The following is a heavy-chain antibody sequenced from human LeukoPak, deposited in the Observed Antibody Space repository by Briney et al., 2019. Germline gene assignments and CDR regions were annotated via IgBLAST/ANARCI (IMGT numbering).Heavy chain of an antibody. CDR1: GFTFSSYN. D-gene: IGHD5-18*01. J-gene: IGHJ4*02. Sequence: GGSLRLSCAASGFTFSSYNMNWVRQAPGKGLEWVSSISSGSSYIYYADSVKGRFTISRDNAKNSLYLQMNSLRAEDTAVYYCARDKGYNYGYSMDYWGQGTLVTVSS. CDR3: ARDKGYNYGYSMDY. CDR2: ISSGSSYI. V-gene: IGHV3-21*01.